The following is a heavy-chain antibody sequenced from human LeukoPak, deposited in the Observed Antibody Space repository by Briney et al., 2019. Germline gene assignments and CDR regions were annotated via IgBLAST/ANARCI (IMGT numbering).Heavy chain of an antibody. CDR3: ARDAPYCGGDCLT. CDR2: IYSGGST. Sequence: PGGSLRLSCAASGFTVSSNYMSWVRQAPGKGLEWVSVIYSGGSTYYADSVKGRFTISRDNSKNTRYLQMNSLRAEDTAVYYCARDAPYCGGDCLTWGQGTLVTVSS. D-gene: IGHD2-21*02. J-gene: IGHJ5*02. V-gene: IGHV3-53*01. CDR1: GFTVSSNY.